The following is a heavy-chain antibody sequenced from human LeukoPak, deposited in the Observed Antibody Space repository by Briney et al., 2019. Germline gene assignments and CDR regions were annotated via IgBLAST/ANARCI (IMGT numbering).Heavy chain of an antibody. V-gene: IGHV3-33*01. D-gene: IGHD5-18*01. J-gene: IGHJ4*02. Sequence: GRSLRLSCAASGFTFSSYGMHWVRQAPGKGLEWVAVIWYDGSNKYYADSVKGRFTISRDNAKNSLYLQMDSLRDEDTAVYYCARERGYSYGYGDYWSQGTLVTVSS. CDR2: IWYDGSNK. CDR1: GFTFSSYG. CDR3: ARERGYSYGYGDY.